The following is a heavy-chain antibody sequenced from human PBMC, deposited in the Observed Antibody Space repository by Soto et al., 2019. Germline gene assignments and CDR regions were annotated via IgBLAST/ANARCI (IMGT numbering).Heavy chain of an antibody. V-gene: IGHV4-30-4*01. CDR1: GGSISSGDYY. D-gene: IGHD3-22*01. J-gene: IGHJ5*02. Sequence: SETLSLTCTVSGGSISSGDYYWSWIRQPPGKGLEWIGYIYYSGSTYYNLSLKSRVTISVDTSKNQFSLKLSSVTAADTAVYYCARALPYYYDSSGYYPGGWFDPWGQGTLVTVSS. CDR2: IYYSGST. CDR3: ARALPYYYDSSGYYPGGWFDP.